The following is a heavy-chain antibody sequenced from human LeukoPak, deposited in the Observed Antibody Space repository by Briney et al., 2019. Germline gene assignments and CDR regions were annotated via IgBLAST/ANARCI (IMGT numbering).Heavy chain of an antibody. CDR3: ARDPQYTFGYPTYDC. CDR1: GYSLSDYH. D-gene: IGHD2-2*03. CDR2: INPGNGAT. V-gene: IGHV1-2*02. J-gene: IGHJ4*02. Sequence: ASVKVSCKASGYSLSDYHLHWARQAPGQGLEWMGDINPGNGATKYAQKFQGRVTMTRDTSISTVYMDLSGLTPDDTAVYYCARDPQYTFGYPTYDCWGQGTLVTVSS.